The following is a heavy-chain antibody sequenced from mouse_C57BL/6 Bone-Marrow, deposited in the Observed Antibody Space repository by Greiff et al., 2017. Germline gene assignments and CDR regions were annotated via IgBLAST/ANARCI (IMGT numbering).Heavy chain of an antibody. CDR2: INPSSGYT. CDR3: ARNLAWFAY. V-gene: IGHV1-4*01. J-gene: IGHJ3*01. Sequence: QVQLQQSGAELARPGASVKMSCKASGYTFTSYTMHWVKQRPGQGLEWIGYINPSSGYTKYNQKFKDTATLTADKSSSTAYMQLSSLTSDDSAVYYCARNLAWFAYWGQGTLVTVSA. CDR1: GYTFTSYT.